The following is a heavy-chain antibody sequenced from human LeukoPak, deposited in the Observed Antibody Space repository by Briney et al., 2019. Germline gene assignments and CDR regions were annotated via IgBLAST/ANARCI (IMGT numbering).Heavy chain of an antibody. J-gene: IGHJ5*02. CDR1: SGSFSSSY. D-gene: IGHD1-26*01. CDR2: IYYSGST. V-gene: IGHV4-59*01. CDR3: ARGASGSYYGIWFDP. Sequence: SETLSLTCTVSSGSFSSSYWSWIRQPPGKGLEWIGYIYYSGSTNYNPSLKSRVTISLDTSKNQFSLKLSSVTAADTAVYYCARGASGSYYGIWFDPWGQGTLVTVSS.